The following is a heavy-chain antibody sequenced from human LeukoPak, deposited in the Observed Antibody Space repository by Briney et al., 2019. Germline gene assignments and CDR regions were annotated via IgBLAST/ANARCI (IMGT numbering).Heavy chain of an antibody. Sequence: GESLQISCKGSGYSFTSYWIGWVRQMPGKGLEWMGIIYPGDSDTRYSPSFQGQVTISADKSISTAYLQWSSLKASDTAMYYCARQDVKDYYDSSGYYLGAFDIWGQGTMVTVSS. CDR3: ARQDVKDYYDSSGYYLGAFDI. V-gene: IGHV5-51*01. CDR1: GYSFTSYW. CDR2: IYPGDSDT. J-gene: IGHJ3*02. D-gene: IGHD3-22*01.